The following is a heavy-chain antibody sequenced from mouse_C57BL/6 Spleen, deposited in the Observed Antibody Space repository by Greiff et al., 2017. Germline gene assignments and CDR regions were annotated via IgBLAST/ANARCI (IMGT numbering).Heavy chain of an antibody. Sequence: VQLQQSGAELVKPGASVKLSCKASGYTFTEYTIHWVKQRSGQGLEWIGWFYPGSGSIKYNEKFKDKATLTADKSSSTAYMELSRLTSEDSAVYFCARHGDYGSSFYAMDYWGQGTSVTVSA. CDR3: ARHGDYGSSFYAMDY. D-gene: IGHD1-1*01. CDR1: GYTFTEYT. CDR2: FYPGSGSI. J-gene: IGHJ4*01. V-gene: IGHV1-62-2*01.